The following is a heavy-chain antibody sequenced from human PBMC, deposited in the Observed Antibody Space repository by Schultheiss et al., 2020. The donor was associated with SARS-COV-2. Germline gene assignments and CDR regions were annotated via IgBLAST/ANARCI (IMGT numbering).Heavy chain of an antibody. CDR2: ISWNSGSI. Sequence: GGSLRLSCAASGFTFSSYSMNWVRQAPGKGLEWVSGISWNSGSIGYADSVKGRFTISRDNAKNSLYLQMNSLRAEDTALYYCAKDISITGTTSAFDIWGQGTMVTVSS. J-gene: IGHJ3*02. D-gene: IGHD1-20*01. CDR3: AKDISITGTTSAFDI. CDR1: GFTFSSYS. V-gene: IGHV3-9*01.